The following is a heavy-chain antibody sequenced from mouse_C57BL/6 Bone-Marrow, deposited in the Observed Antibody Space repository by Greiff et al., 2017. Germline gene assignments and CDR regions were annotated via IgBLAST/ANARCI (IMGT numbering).Heavy chain of an antibody. J-gene: IGHJ4*01. Sequence: VKLVESGPGLVAPSPCLSITCTVSGFSFTSYGVDWVRQSPGKGLEWLGVIWGVGSTNYNSALKSRLSISKDNSKSQVCLKMNSLQTDDTSMYCCASGPYWGQGTAVTVSA. CDR3: ASGPY. V-gene: IGHV2-6*01. CDR1: GFSFTSYG. CDR2: IWGVGST.